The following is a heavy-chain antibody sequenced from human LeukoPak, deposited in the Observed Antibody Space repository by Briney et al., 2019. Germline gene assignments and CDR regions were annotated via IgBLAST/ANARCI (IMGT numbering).Heavy chain of an antibody. Sequence: ASLKGSCTTSLGTLTSYAITSVRHTPRHRLEWMGGISPIFGVTNSTQKCPGRVTISADKPTSTAYMDLNSLRSEDRGLYCCARSMGLTGTRGYFQHWGQGTLVTVSS. CDR2: ISPIFGVT. CDR1: LGTLTSYA. CDR3: ARSMGLTGTRGYFQH. J-gene: IGHJ1*01. D-gene: IGHD1-7*01. V-gene: IGHV1-69*10.